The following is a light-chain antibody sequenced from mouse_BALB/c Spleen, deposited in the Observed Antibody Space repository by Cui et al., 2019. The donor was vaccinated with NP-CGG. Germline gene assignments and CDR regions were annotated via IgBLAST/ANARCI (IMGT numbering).Light chain of an antibody. J-gene: IGLJ1*01. V-gene: IGLV1*01. CDR2: GTN. Sequence: QAVATQASALTTSPGETVTLTCRSNTGAVTTSNYANWVQEKPDHLFTGLIGGTNNRAPGVPARFSGSLIGDKAALTITGAQTEDEAIYFCALWYSNHWVFGGGTKLTVL. CDR1: TGAVTTSNY. CDR3: ALWYSNHWV.